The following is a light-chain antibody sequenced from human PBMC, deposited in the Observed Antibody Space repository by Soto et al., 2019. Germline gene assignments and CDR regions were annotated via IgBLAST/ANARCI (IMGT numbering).Light chain of an antibody. Sequence: DVVMTQSPLSLPVTLGQPASISCRSSQSLVSSDGNTYLNWFQQRPGQSPRRLLYRVSNRDSGVPDRFSGSGSGTDFTLKISRVETEDVGVYYCMQGGHRPGTFGQGTKVEIK. CDR3: MQGGHRPGT. CDR2: RVS. J-gene: IGKJ1*01. V-gene: IGKV2-30*01. CDR1: QSLVSSDGNTY.